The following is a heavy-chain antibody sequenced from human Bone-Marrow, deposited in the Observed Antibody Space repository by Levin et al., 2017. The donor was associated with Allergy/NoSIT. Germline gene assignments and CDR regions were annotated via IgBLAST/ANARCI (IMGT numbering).Heavy chain of an antibody. D-gene: IGHD5-24*01. Sequence: GESLKISCKASGYTFTSYGIAWVRQAPGQGLEWMGWISASNDNTDYAQKVQGRVTMTTDTYTNTAYMELRSLRSDDTAVYYCVRCRDLVENPYYGLDVWGQGTTVTVSS. CDR3: VRCRDLVENPYYGLDV. V-gene: IGHV1-18*01. CDR2: ISASNDNT. CDR1: GYTFTSYG. J-gene: IGHJ6*02.